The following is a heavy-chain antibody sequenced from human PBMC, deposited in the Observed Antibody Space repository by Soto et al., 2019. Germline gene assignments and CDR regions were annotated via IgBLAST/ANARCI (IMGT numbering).Heavy chain of an antibody. CDR3: QSGYSSGWHDYFDY. J-gene: IGHJ4*02. V-gene: IGHV3-15*01. CDR1: GFTFSNAW. CDR2: IKSKTDGGTT. D-gene: IGHD6-19*01. Sequence: GGSLRLSCAASGFTFSNAWMSWVRQAPGKGLEWVGRIKSKTDGGTTDYAAPVKGRFTISREDSKNTLYLQMNSLKPEDTAVYYCQSGYSSGWHDYFDYWGQGTLVTVSS.